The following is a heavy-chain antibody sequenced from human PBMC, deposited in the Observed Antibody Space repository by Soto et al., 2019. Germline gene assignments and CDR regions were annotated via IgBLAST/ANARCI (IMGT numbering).Heavy chain of an antibody. V-gene: IGHV3-23*01. CDR1: GFTFSSYA. CDR3: AKGQGWSYDYGS. D-gene: IGHD2-15*01. Sequence: EVQLLESGGGLVQPGGSLRLSCAASGFTFSSYAMSWVRLAPGKGLEWFSSIGGSGGTYYADSVKGRFTISRDNSKNMLYLHLSSLRAEDTAMYYCAKGQGWSYDYGSWGQGTLVTVSS. CDR2: IGGSGGT. J-gene: IGHJ4*02.